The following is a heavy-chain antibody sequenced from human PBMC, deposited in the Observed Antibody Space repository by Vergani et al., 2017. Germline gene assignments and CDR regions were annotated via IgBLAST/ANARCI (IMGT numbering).Heavy chain of an antibody. Sequence: QAQLQESGPGLVEPSETLSLTCTVSGYSLSSGFFWGWIRQAPGKGLEWIGSIFHRGSTYYNPSLRNRVTLSIDTSKNQLSLKMHAVTAADTAVYYCASTGEYGDYYSYGMDVWGQGTSVTVAS. CDR2: IFHRGST. J-gene: IGHJ6*02. D-gene: IGHD4/OR15-4a*01. V-gene: IGHV4-38-2*02. CDR3: ASTGEYGDYYSYGMDV. CDR1: GYSLSSGFF.